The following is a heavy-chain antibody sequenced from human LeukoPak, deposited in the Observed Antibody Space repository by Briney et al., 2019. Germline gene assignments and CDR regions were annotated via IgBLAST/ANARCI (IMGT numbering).Heavy chain of an antibody. CDR3: ARDPSNTSGRYQYFDI. V-gene: IGHV1-18*01. D-gene: IGHD6-19*01. CDR2: ISAFNGDT. CDR1: GYPFTHHG. J-gene: IGHJ2*01. Sequence: EASVKVSCKASGYPFTHHGITWVRQAPGQGLEWLGLISAFNGDTIYAREFQGRVTLTTDTSTTTAYMEVRSLSSDDTAVYYCARDPSNTSGRYQYFDIWGRGTLVTVSS.